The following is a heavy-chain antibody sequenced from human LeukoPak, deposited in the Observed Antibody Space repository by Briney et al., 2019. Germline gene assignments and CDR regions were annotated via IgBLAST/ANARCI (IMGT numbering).Heavy chain of an antibody. CDR2: IYYSGST. J-gene: IGHJ3*02. D-gene: IGHD4-23*01. CDR1: GGSISSSSYY. V-gene: IGHV4-39*07. CDR3: ARMTTVVPDAFDI. Sequence: SETLSLTCTVSGGSISSSSYYWGWIRQPPGKGLEWIGSIYYSGSTYYNPSLKSRVTISVDTSKNQFSLKLSSVTAADTAVYYCARMTTVVPDAFDIWGQGTMVTVSS.